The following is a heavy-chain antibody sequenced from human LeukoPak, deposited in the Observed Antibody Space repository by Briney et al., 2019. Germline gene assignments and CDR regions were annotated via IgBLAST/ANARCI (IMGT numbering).Heavy chain of an antibody. CDR1: GFTFSNYS. D-gene: IGHD5-24*01. CDR3: ARGWQGDYFDY. CDR2: ISSSSTYI. V-gene: IGHV3-21*01. J-gene: IGHJ4*02. Sequence: GGSLRLSCAVSGFTFSNYSMNWVRQAPGKGLEWVSSISSSSTYIYYADSVKGRFTISRDNAKNSLYLQVDSLRAEDTAVYYCARGWQGDYFDYWGQGTLVTVSS.